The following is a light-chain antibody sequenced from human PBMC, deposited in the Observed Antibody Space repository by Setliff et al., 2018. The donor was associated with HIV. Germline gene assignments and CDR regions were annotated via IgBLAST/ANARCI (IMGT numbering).Light chain of an antibody. CDR2: GNG. J-gene: IGLJ1*01. CDR1: NSNIGAGYD. Sequence: QSALTQPPSVSGAPGQRVTISCTGSNSNIGAGYDVHWYQQLPGTAPKLLMYGNGNRPSGVPDRFSDSKSGTSASLAITGLQAEDEADYYCQSYDNRLSEEVFGTGTKVT. CDR3: QSYDNRLSEEV. V-gene: IGLV1-40*01.